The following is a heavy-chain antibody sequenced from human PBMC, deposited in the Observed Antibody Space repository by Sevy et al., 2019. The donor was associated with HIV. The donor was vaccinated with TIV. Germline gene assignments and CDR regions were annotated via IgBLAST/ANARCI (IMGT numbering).Heavy chain of an antibody. D-gene: IGHD3-22*01. CDR2: IKDDGSEK. CDR1: GFTFDYYR. CDR3: VRTYDSTGYNNFGDGIFDI. J-gene: IGHJ3*02. Sequence: GGCLRLSCAASGFTFDYYRMNWVRQAPGKGLEWVANIKDDGSEKHYVDSVKGRFTISIDNAKNHFYVQMNSLRVEDTAVYYCVRTYDSTGYNNFGDGIFDIWGQGTKVTVSS. V-gene: IGHV3-7*03.